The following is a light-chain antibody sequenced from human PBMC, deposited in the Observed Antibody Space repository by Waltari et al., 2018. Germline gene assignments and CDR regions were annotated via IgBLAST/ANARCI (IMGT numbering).Light chain of an antibody. CDR2: DTS. Sequence: TLSCRASQSVRNYLAWFQQKPGQVPRLLIYDTSNRGTGVPARFSGSGSGTDFTLTISSLESEDFAVYYCQQRSSWPLTFGGGTKVQIK. CDR1: QSVRNY. CDR3: QQRSSWPLT. J-gene: IGKJ4*01. V-gene: IGKV3-11*01.